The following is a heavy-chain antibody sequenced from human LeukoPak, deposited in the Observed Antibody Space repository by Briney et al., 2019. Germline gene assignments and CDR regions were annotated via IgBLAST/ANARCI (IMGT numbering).Heavy chain of an antibody. CDR3: ATQVVGASWFDP. J-gene: IGHJ5*02. D-gene: IGHD1-26*01. V-gene: IGHV3-48*02. CDR2: ISSSSSII. Sequence: GGSLRLSCAASGFIFTSYSMNWVRQAPGKGLEWVSYISSSSSIIYYADSVKGRFTISRDNAKNSLYLQMNSLRDEDTAVYYCATQVVGASWFDPWGQGTLVTVSS. CDR1: GFIFTSYS.